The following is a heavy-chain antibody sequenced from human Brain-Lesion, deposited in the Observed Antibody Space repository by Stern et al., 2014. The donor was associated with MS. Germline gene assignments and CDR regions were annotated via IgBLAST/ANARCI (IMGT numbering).Heavy chain of an antibody. J-gene: IGHJ4*02. Sequence: VQLVQSGAEVQTPGASVKVSCKVSGYTLTELSMHWVRQAPRKGLEWMGGFDPEDGETIYAQKVQGRVTMTEDTSTDTAYMELSSLRSEDTAVYYCATLSPGAGGNYYRHFDYWGQGTLVTVSS. V-gene: IGHV1-24*01. D-gene: IGHD1-26*01. CDR3: ATLSPGAGGNYYRHFDY. CDR1: GYTLTELS. CDR2: FDPEDGET.